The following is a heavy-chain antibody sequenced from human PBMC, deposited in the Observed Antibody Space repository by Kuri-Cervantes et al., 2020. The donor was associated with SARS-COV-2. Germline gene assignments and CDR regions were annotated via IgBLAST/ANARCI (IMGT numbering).Heavy chain of an antibody. CDR1: GFSLSTGGVG. CDR2: IYWDDDK. J-gene: IGHJ4*02. Sequence: SGPTLVKPTQTLTLTCTFSGFSLSTGGVGVGWIRQPPGKAPEWLALIYWDDDKRYSPSLKSRLTVSNDTSKNQVILTMTNMDPVDTATYYCAHSSRDLLTSYYFDFWGQGTLVTVSS. D-gene: IGHD3-9*01. V-gene: IGHV2-5*02. CDR3: AHSSRDLLTSYYFDF.